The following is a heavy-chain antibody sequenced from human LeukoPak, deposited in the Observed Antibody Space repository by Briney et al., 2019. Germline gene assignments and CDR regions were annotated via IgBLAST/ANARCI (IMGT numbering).Heavy chain of an antibody. J-gene: IGHJ4*02. D-gene: IGHD6-19*01. CDR3: ARDHTVDGLVFDY. CDR2: INGDTSGT. Sequence: GGSLRLSCAASGFTFSTYWMHWVRQVPGKGLVWISRINGDTSGTSYAESVKGRFTISRDNAKNTVYLQMNSLRAEDTAVYYCARDHTVDGLVFDYWGQGILVTVSS. CDR1: GFTFSTYW. V-gene: IGHV3-74*01.